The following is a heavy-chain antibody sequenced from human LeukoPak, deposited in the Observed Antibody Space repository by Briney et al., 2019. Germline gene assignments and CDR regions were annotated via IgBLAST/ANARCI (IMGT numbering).Heavy chain of an antibody. D-gene: IGHD2-2*01. CDR1: GGTFSSYA. V-gene: IGHV1-69*01. CDR2: IIPIFGTA. J-gene: IGHJ5*02. CDR3: ARGRYCSSTSCHNWFDP. Sequence: SVKVSCKASGGTFSSYAISWVRQAPGQGLEWMGGIIPIFGTANYAQKFQGRVTITADESTSTAYMELSSLRSEDTAVYYCARGRYCSSTSCHNWFDPWGQGTLVTVSS.